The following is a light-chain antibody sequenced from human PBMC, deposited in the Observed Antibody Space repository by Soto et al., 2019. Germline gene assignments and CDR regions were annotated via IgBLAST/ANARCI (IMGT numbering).Light chain of an antibody. J-gene: IGLJ3*02. V-gene: IGLV2-14*01. CDR1: SSDIGVYDF. Sequence: QSALTQPASVSGSPGQSITISCTGTSSDIGVYDFVSWYQQHPGRAPKLLIYDVTNRPSGISDRFSGSKSGNTASQTISGLQPEDEADYYCSSYTTSTTRVFGGGSKLTDL. CDR2: DVT. CDR3: SSYTTSTTRV.